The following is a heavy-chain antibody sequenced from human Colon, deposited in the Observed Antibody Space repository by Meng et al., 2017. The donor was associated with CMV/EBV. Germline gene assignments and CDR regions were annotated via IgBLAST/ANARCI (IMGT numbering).Heavy chain of an antibody. D-gene: IGHD6-13*01. CDR1: GDTFNNYA. J-gene: IGHJ4*02. Sequence: SVKVSCKASGDTFNNYAISWVRQAPGQGLEWVGGIVPIVSRTNYAQKFQGRVAITADKSTSTAYMELSSLRSEDTAVYFCATGRAAQSSTNRNHFDYWGQGTLVTVSS. CDR3: ATGRAAQSSTNRNHFDY. V-gene: IGHV1-69*10. CDR2: IVPIVSRT.